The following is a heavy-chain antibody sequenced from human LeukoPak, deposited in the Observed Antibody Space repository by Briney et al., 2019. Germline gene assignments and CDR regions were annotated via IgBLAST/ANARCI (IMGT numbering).Heavy chain of an antibody. CDR1: GYTFTSYD. D-gene: IGHD2-15*01. J-gene: IGHJ4*02. V-gene: IGHV1-8*03. CDR2: MNPNSGNT. Sequence: GASVKVSCKASGYTFTSYDINWVRQATGQGLEWMGWMNPNSGNTGCAQKFQGRVTITRNTSISTAYMELSSLRSEDTAVYYCARGLGCSGGSCRHIKLDYWGQGTLVTVSS. CDR3: ARGLGCSGGSCRHIKLDY.